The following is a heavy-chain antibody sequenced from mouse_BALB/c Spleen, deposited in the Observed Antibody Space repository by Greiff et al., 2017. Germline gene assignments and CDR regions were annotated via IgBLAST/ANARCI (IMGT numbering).Heavy chain of an antibody. Sequence: QLQQPGAELVKPGASVKLSCKASGYTFTSYWMHWVKQRPGQGLEWIGEINPSNGRTNYNEKFKSKATLTVDKSSSTAYMQLSSLTSEDSAVYYCARLGEGDYWGQGTTLTVSS. V-gene: IGHV1S81*02. D-gene: IGHD4-1*01. J-gene: IGHJ2*01. CDR3: ARLGEGDY. CDR2: INPSNGRT. CDR1: GYTFTSYW.